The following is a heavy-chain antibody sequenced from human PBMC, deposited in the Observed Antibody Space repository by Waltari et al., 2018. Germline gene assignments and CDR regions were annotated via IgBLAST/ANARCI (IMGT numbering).Heavy chain of an antibody. Sequence: EVQLVQSGAEVKKPGEYLKISCKASGYTFTNYWIAWVRQMPEKGLEYMGIIYPTDSDTRYSPSFQGQVTISVDKSSSTAYLQWSSLKASDTAMYYCARRHEGYSYGYQDYWGQGTLVTVSS. CDR1: GYTFTNYW. V-gene: IGHV5-51*01. CDR3: ARRHEGYSYGYQDY. CDR2: IYPTDSDT. J-gene: IGHJ4*02. D-gene: IGHD5-18*01.